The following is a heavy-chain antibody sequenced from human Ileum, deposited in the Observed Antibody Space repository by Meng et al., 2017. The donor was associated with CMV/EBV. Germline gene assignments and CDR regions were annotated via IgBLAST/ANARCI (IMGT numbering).Heavy chain of an antibody. V-gene: IGHV3-7*01. J-gene: IGHJ3*02. D-gene: IGHD2-8*01. CDR1: GFTFSRYW. CDR2: INQDGSAR. CDR3: ATVNGHAFDI. Sequence: GESLKISCEASGFTFSRYWMTWVRQAPGKGLEWVANINQDGSARYFVDSVKGRFTISRDNAKDSLYLQMNSLRAEDTAVYYCATVNGHAFDIWGQGTMVTVSS.